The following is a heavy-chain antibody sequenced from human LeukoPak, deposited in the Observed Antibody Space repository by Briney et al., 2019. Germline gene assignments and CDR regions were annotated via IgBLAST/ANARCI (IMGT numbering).Heavy chain of an antibody. CDR1: GGSISSSSYY. CDR2: IYYSGST. Sequence: SETLSLTCTVSGGSISSSSYYWGWIRQPPGKGPEWIGSIYYSGSTYYNPSLKSRVTISVDTSKNQFSLKLSSVTAADTAVYYCARHTRRYDLDYWGQGTLVTVSS. CDR3: ARHTRRYDLDY. V-gene: IGHV4-39*01. J-gene: IGHJ4*02. D-gene: IGHD3-16*01.